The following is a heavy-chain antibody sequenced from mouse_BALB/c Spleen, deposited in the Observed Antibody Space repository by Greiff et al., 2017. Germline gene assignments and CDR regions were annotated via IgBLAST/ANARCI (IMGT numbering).Heavy chain of an antibody. CDR3: TRSSWVYAMDY. CDR2: IYPGNSDT. Sequence: EVQLQQSGTVLARPGASVKMSCKASGYTFTSYWMHWVKQRPGQGLEWIGAIYPGNSDTSYNQKFKGKAKLTAVTSTSTAYMELSSLTNEDAAVYYCTRSSWVYAMDYWGQGTSVTVSS. V-gene: IGHV1-5*01. CDR1: GYTFTSYW. D-gene: IGHD3-1*01. J-gene: IGHJ4*01.